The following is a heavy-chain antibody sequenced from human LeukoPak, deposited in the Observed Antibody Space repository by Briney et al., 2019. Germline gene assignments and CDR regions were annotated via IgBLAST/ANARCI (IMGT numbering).Heavy chain of an antibody. D-gene: IGHD1-26*01. CDR3: AKMKGHPLPKYYMDV. CDR1: GFTFSGFA. V-gene: IGHV3-23*01. CDR2: ISGTGDNT. J-gene: IGHJ6*01. Sequence: GGSLRLSCAASGFTFSGFAMSWVCRTPGKGLEWVSGISGTGDNTLYADSVKGRFTISRDNSKNTLYLEMNSSRAEDTAIYYCAKMKGHPLPKYYMDVWGQGTTVTVSS.